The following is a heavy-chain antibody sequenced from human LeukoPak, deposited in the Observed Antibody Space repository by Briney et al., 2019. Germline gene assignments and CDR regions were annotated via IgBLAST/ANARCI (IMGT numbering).Heavy chain of an antibody. CDR1: GGTYISYT. J-gene: IGHJ5*02. D-gene: IGHD3-3*01. CDR2: IIPILGIA. Sequence: GASVNVSCKASGGTYISYTISWVRQAPGQGREWMGRIIPILGIAHYAQKFRGRVTITADKSTSTAYMELSSLRSEDTAVYYCASTRVSSANDYDFWSAYSWFDPWGQGTLVTVSS. CDR3: ASTRVSSANDYDFWSAYSWFDP. V-gene: IGHV1-69*02.